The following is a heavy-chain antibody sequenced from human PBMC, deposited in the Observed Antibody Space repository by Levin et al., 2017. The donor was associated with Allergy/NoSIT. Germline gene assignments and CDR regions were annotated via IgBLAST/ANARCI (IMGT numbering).Heavy chain of an antibody. CDR1: GFTFSNYG. CDR2: IWSDGSDK. V-gene: IGHV3-33*01. D-gene: IGHD1-1*01. J-gene: IGHJ4*02. Sequence: LSLTCAVSGFTFSNYGFHWVRPAPGRGLEWVAVIWSDGSDKYYADSVKGRFTISRDNSKNTLFLQMNSLRAEDTAVYYCARAPTGYFDYWGQGTLVTVSS. CDR3: ARAPTGYFDY.